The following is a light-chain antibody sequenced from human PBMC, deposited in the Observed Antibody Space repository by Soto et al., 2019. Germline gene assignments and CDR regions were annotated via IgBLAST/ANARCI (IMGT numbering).Light chain of an antibody. J-gene: IGKJ1*01. CDR3: QQYGSSLTWT. V-gene: IGKV3-20*01. CDR1: QSGSSSY. CDR2: GAS. Sequence: EIVLTQSPGTLSLSPGERATLSCRASQSGSSSYLAWYQQKPGQAPRLLIYGASSRATGIPDRFSGSGSGTDFPLTISRLEPEDFAVYYCQQYGSSLTWTFGQGTKVEIK.